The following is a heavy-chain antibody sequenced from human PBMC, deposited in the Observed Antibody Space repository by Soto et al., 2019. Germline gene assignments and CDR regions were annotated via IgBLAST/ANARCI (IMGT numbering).Heavy chain of an antibody. CDR3: VRDASPGYFDY. J-gene: IGHJ4*02. Sequence: QVQLVQSGAEVRRPGASVKLSCKASGYTFVSYYMQWVRQAPGQGLEWMGMIDPSGGGTTYAQKFQGRVTMTREKSTNTLYMELSRLKSDDTAVYFCVRDASPGYFDYWGQGSLVTVSS. CDR1: GYTFVSYY. CDR2: IDPSGGGT. V-gene: IGHV1-46*01.